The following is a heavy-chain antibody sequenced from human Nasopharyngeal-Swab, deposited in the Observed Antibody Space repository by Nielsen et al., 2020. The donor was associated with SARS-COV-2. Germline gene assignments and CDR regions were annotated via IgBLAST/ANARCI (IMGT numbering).Heavy chain of an antibody. D-gene: IGHD4-17*01. CDR2: INTNTRNP. Sequence: WVQQAHGQGLEWMGWINTNTRNPAYAPGFTGRFVFSLDTSVSTAYLKISSLKAEDTAVYYCTRYGDQGPYFDYWGQGTLVTVSS. V-gene: IGHV7-4-1*02. J-gene: IGHJ4*02. CDR3: TRYGDQGPYFDY.